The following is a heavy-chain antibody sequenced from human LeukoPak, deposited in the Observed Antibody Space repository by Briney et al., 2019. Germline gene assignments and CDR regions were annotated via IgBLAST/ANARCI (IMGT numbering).Heavy chain of an antibody. CDR2: ISGSGGST. Sequence: GGSLRLSCAASGFTFSSYWMSWVRQAPGKGLEWVSAISGSGGSTYYADSVKGRFTISRDNSKNTLYLQMNSLRAEDTAVYYCAKDSYPGIAVAGVMYYFDYWGQGTLVTVSS. V-gene: IGHV3-23*01. CDR1: GFTFSSYW. CDR3: AKDSYPGIAVAGVMYYFDY. D-gene: IGHD6-19*01. J-gene: IGHJ4*02.